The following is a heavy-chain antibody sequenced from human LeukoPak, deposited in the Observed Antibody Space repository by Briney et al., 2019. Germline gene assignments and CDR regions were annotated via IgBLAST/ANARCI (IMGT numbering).Heavy chain of an antibody. D-gene: IGHD6-19*01. Sequence: GESLQISCQGSGYSFTNYWIGWVRQMPGKGLEWMGIIYPGDSDTRYSPSFQGQVTISADKSISTAYLQWSSLKASDTAMYYCASSPGIAVAGGGWAFDIWGQGTMVTVSS. CDR1: GYSFTNYW. J-gene: IGHJ3*02. CDR3: ASSPGIAVAGGGWAFDI. V-gene: IGHV5-51*01. CDR2: IYPGDSDT.